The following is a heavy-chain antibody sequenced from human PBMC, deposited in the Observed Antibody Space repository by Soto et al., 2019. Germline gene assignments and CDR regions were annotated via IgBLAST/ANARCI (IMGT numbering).Heavy chain of an antibody. V-gene: IGHV3-66*01. D-gene: IGHD6-19*01. CDR2: IYSGGST. CDR1: GFTVSSNY. CDR3: TKEPHSNGRYQLDH. Sequence: GGSLRLSCAASGFTVSSNYMSWVRQAPGKGLEWVSVIYSGGSTYYADSVKGRFTISRDNSKNTLYLQMNSLRAEDSALYYCTKEPHSNGRYQLDHWSQGTPVTVSS. J-gene: IGHJ4*02.